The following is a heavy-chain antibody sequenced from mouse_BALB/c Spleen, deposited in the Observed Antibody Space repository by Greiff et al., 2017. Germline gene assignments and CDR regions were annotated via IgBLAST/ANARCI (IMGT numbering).Heavy chain of an antibody. CDR3: ARGGGSYCRYDDEPWFAY. CDR2: IRNKANGYTT. CDR1: GFTFTDYY. V-gene: IGHV7-3*02. J-gene: IGHJ3*01. Sequence: DVQLVESGGGLVQPGGSLRLSCATSGFTFTDYYMSWVRQPPGKALEWLGFIRNKANGYTTEYSASVKGRFTIYRDNSQSILYLQMNTLRAEDSATYYCARGGGSYCRYDDEPWFAYWGQGTLVTVSA. D-gene: IGHD2-14*01.